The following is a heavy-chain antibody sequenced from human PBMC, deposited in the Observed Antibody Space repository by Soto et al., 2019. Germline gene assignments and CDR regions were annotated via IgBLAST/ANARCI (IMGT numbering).Heavy chain of an antibody. CDR3: ARATTVTNGYNGMDV. D-gene: IGHD4-4*01. J-gene: IGHJ6*02. Sequence: ASVKVSCKASGGTFSSYAISWVRQAPGQGLEWMGGIIPIFGTANYAQKFQGRVTITADESTSTAYMELSSPRSEDTAVYYCARATTVTNGYNGMDVWGQGTTVTVSS. V-gene: IGHV1-69*13. CDR1: GGTFSSYA. CDR2: IIPIFGTA.